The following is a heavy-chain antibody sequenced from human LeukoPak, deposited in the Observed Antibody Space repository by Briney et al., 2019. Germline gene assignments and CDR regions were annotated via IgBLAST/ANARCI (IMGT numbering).Heavy chain of an antibody. J-gene: IGHJ5*02. Sequence: GGSLRLSCAASGFTFSSYWMYWVRQAPGKGLVWVSLINSDGSSTSYADSVKGRFTISRDNAKNTLYLQMNSLRAEDTAVYYCARGRGSTSRPNWFDPWGQGTLVTVSS. V-gene: IGHV3-74*01. D-gene: IGHD2-2*01. CDR3: ARGRGSTSRPNWFDP. CDR2: INSDGSST. CDR1: GFTFSSYW.